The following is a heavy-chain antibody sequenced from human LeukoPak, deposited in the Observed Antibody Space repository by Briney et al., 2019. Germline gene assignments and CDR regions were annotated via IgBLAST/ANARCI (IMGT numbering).Heavy chain of an antibody. CDR1: GGTFSSYA. V-gene: IGHV1-69*05. D-gene: IGHD3-9*01. Sequence: SVKVSCKASGGTFSSYAISWVRQAPGQGLEWMGGIIPIFGTANYAQKLQGRVTMTTDTSTSTAYMELRSLRSDDTAVYYCARAGVYDILTGFLDYWGQGTLVTVSS. CDR2: IIPIFGTA. CDR3: ARAGVYDILTGFLDY. J-gene: IGHJ4*02.